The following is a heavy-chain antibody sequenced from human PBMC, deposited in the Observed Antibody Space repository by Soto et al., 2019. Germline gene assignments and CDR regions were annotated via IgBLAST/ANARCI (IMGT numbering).Heavy chain of an antibody. V-gene: IGHV3-30*03. CDR1: GFTFSSYG. D-gene: IGHD5-12*01. J-gene: IGHJ3*01. CDR3: VREGRGSFDF. CDR2: ISDDGSNE. Sequence: GGSLRLSCAASGFTFSSYGMHWVRQAPGRGLEWVAVISDDGSNEYYADSVKGRFTISRDNSKNTLSLQMSSLTADDTAVYYCVREGRGSFDFWGRGTMVTVSS.